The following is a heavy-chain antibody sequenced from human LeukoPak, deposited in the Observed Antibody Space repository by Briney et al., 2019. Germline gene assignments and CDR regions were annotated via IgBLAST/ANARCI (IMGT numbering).Heavy chain of an antibody. CDR3: ARGSPYSSGYYQTFAP. V-gene: IGHV1-69*01. J-gene: IGHJ5*02. D-gene: IGHD3-22*01. Sequence: SVKVSCKASGGTFSSYAISWVRQAPGQGLEWMGGIIPIFGTANYAQKFQGRVTITADESTSTAYMELSGLRSEDTAVYYCARGSPYSSGYYQTFAPWGQGTLVTVSS. CDR1: GGTFSSYA. CDR2: IIPIFGTA.